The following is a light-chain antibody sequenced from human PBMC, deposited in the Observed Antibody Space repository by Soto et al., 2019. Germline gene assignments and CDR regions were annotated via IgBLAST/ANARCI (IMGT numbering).Light chain of an antibody. CDR2: LGS. CDR3: QQYNNWPRT. V-gene: IGKV2-28*01. CDR1: QSLLHSNGYNY. J-gene: IGKJ1*01. Sequence: EIVMTQSPLSLPVTPGEPASISFRSSQSLLHSNGYNYLDWYLQKPGQSPQLLIYLGSNRASGVPDRFSGSGSGTEFTLTISSLQSEDFAVYYCQQYNNWPRTFGQGTKVDI.